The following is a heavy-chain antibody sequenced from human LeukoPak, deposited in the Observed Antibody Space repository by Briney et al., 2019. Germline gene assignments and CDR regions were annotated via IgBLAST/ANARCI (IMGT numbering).Heavy chain of an antibody. CDR2: IKNGGSP. V-gene: IGHV4-34*01. CDR1: GGSFSGYY. J-gene: IGHJ4*02. CDR3: AKNLGFSYYFDY. Sequence: PSETLSLTCAVYGGSFSGYYWSWIRQPPGKGLEWIGHIKNGGSPNYIPPLKSRVTISLDTSKNQFSLTVSSVTAADTAVYYCAKNLGFSYYFDYWGQGTLVTVSS. D-gene: IGHD3-3*02.